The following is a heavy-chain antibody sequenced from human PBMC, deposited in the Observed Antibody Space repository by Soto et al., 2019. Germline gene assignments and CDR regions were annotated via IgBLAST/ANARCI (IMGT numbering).Heavy chain of an antibody. CDR1: GFSFSDYY. Sequence: QVQLVESGGGLVKPGGSLRLSCAASGFSFSDYYMSWIRQAPGKGLEWVSSISRSGDTIYYADSVRGRFTISRDNAKNSLYLQMNSLRADDTAVYYCAKTQDSGYDQGSWFDPWGQGTLVTASS. D-gene: IGHD5-12*01. V-gene: IGHV3-11*01. CDR2: ISRSGDTI. CDR3: AKTQDSGYDQGSWFDP. J-gene: IGHJ5*02.